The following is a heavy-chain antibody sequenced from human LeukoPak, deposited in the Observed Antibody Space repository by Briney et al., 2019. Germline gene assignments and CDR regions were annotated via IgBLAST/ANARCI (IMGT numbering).Heavy chain of an antibody. CDR3: ASNYYGSGSYYNEDY. J-gene: IGHJ4*02. V-gene: IGHV4-30-2*01. Sequence: SETLFLTCAVSGGSISSGGYSWSWIRQPPGKGLEWIGYIYHSGSTYYNPSLKSRVTISVDRSKNQFSLKLSSVTAADTAVYYCASNYYGSGSYYNEDYWGQGTLVTVSS. CDR2: IYHSGST. D-gene: IGHD3-10*01. CDR1: GGSISSGGYS.